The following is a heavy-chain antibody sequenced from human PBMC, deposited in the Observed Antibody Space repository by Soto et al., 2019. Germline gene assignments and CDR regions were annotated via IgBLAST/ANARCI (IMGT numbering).Heavy chain of an antibody. CDR2: ISGSGGST. CDR1: GFTFSSYA. V-gene: IGHV3-23*01. Sequence: EVQLLESGGGLVQPGGSLRLSCAASGFTFSSYAMSWVRQAPGKGLGWVSDISGSGGSTYYADSVKGRFTISRDNSKNTLYLQMNSLRAEDTAVYYCAKAPTNYGSGSYYYYWGQGTLVTVSS. J-gene: IGHJ4*02. CDR3: AKAPTNYGSGSYYYY. D-gene: IGHD3-10*01.